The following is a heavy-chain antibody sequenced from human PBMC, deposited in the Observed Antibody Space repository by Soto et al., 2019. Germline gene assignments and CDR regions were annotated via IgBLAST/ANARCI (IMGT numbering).Heavy chain of an antibody. CDR1: GYTFRNYW. J-gene: IGHJ4*02. D-gene: IGHD3-16*01. CDR3: TRDLGGASSI. Sequence: EVQLVKSGGGLVQPGGSLRLSCAASGYTFRNYWMHWVRQAPGMGLVWVSRIDNDGRTTNYADSVMGRFTISRDNAKDTLYLQMDSLRAEDTAVYYCTRDLGGASSIWGPGTLVTVSS. CDR2: IDNDGRTT. V-gene: IGHV3-74*01.